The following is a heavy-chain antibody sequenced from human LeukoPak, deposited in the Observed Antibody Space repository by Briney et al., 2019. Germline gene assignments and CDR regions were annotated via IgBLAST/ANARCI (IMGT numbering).Heavy chain of an antibody. CDR2: FDPEDGDT. J-gene: IGHJ6*02. Sequence: PVASVKVSCKVYGYTLTELPMHWVRQAPGKGLEWMGGFDPEDGDTIYAQRFQGRVTMTDDTSTETAYMELSSLRSDDTAVYYCSTLRESDVWGQGTTVTVSS. V-gene: IGHV1-24*01. CDR1: GYTLTELP. D-gene: IGHD2/OR15-2a*01. CDR3: STLRESDV.